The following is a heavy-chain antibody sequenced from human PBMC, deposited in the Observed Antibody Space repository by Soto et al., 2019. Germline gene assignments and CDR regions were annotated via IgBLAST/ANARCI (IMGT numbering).Heavy chain of an antibody. V-gene: IGHV3-30-3*01. D-gene: IGHD5-12*01. CDR1: GFTFSRYA. Sequence: QVQLVESGGGVVQPGRSLRLSCAASGFTFSRYAMHWFSQAQGKWLEWVAVISYDGSNKYYADSVKGRFTISRDNSKNTMYLQMNSLRAEDTAVYYCARQVATINDGMDVWGQGTTVTVSS. CDR3: ARQVATINDGMDV. CDR2: ISYDGSNK. J-gene: IGHJ6*02.